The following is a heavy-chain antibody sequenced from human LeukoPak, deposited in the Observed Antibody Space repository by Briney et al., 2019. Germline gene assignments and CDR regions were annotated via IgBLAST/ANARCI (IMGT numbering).Heavy chain of an antibody. CDR3: AREVDDSSGYRYFAY. J-gene: IGHJ4*02. V-gene: IGHV4-30-4*01. CDR2: IYYSGST. Sequence: PSQTLSLTCTVSGGSISSGDYYWSWIRQPPGKGLEWIGYIYYSGSTYYNPSLKSRVTISVDTSKNQFSLKLSSVTAADTAVYYCAREVDDSSGYRYFAYWGQGALVTVSS. D-gene: IGHD3-22*01. CDR1: GGSISSGDYY.